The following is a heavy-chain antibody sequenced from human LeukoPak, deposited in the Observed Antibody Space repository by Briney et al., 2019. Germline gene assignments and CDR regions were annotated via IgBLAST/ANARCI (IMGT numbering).Heavy chain of an antibody. Sequence: GGSLRLSCAASGFTFSSYWINWARQAPGKGLEWVASINHNGNVNYYADSVKGRFTISRDNAKNSLCLQMSNLRAEDTAVYFCARGGGLDVWGQGATVTVSS. CDR3: ARGGGLDV. CDR2: INHNGNVN. D-gene: IGHD3-16*01. V-gene: IGHV3-7*03. J-gene: IGHJ6*02. CDR1: GFTFSSYW.